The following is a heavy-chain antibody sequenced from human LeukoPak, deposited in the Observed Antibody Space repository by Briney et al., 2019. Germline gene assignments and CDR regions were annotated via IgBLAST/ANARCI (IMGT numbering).Heavy chain of an antibody. CDR1: GFTFSNAW. Sequence: GGPLRLSCAASGFTFSNAWVSWVRQAPGKGLEWVGCIKSKTDGRTTDYAAPEKGRFTISSDDSKNTLYLQMNSLKAEATAVYYCTTEPRYSYGYLLYFDYWGQGTLVTVSS. D-gene: IGHD5-18*01. V-gene: IGHV3-15*01. CDR3: TTEPRYSYGYLLYFDY. J-gene: IGHJ4*02. CDR2: IKSKTDGRTT.